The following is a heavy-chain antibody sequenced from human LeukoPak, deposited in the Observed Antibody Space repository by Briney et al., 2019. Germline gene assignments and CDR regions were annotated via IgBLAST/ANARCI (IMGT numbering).Heavy chain of an antibody. V-gene: IGHV3-23*01. CDR2: ISGSGGST. Sequence: GGSLRLSCAASGFTFSSYAMSWVRQAPGKGLEWVSAISGSGGSTYYADSVKGRFTLSRDNAKNSLWLQMNSLRAEDTAVYYCARGRYSSSWIDYWGQGTLVTVSS. CDR3: ARGRYSSSWIDY. J-gene: IGHJ4*02. D-gene: IGHD6-13*01. CDR1: GFTFSSYA.